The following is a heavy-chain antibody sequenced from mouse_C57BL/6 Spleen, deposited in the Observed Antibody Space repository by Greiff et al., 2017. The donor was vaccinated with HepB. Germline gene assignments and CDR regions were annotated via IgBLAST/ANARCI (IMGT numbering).Heavy chain of an antibody. CDR3: ARHGTTVVATDFDY. J-gene: IGHJ2*01. CDR2: ISSGGSYT. D-gene: IGHD1-1*01. Sequence: EVHLVESGGDLVKPGGSLKLSCAASGFTFSSYGMSWVRQTPDKRLEWVATISSGGSYTYYPDSVKGRFTISRDNAKNTLYLQMSSLKSEDTAMYYCARHGTTVVATDFDYWGQGTTLTVSS. V-gene: IGHV5-6*01. CDR1: GFTFSSYG.